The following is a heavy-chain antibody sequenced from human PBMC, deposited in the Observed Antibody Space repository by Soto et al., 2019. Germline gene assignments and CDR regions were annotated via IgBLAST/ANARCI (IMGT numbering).Heavy chain of an antibody. CDR2: IYYSGST. CDR1: GGSISSGGYY. J-gene: IGHJ4*02. D-gene: IGHD6-13*01. V-gene: IGHV4-31*03. CDR3: ARTPRFRGIFDY. Sequence: SETLSLTCTVSGGSISSGGYYWSWIRQHPGKGLEWIGYIYYSGSTYYNPSLKSRVTISVDTSKNQFSLKLSSVTAADTAVYYCARTPRFRGIFDYWGQGTLVTVSS.